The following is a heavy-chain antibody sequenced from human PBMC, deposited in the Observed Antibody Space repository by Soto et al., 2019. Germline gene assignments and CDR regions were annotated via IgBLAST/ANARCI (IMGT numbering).Heavy chain of an antibody. D-gene: IGHD3-3*01. Sequence: ASVKVSCKASGYTFTSYGISWVRQAPRQGLEWMGWISAYNGNTNYAQKLQGRVTMTTDTSTSTAYMELRSLRSDDTAVYYCARVHYDFWSGTPGDYYYGMDVWGQGTTVTVSS. CDR1: GYTFTSYG. CDR2: ISAYNGNT. CDR3: ARVHYDFWSGTPGDYYYGMDV. J-gene: IGHJ6*02. V-gene: IGHV1-18*01.